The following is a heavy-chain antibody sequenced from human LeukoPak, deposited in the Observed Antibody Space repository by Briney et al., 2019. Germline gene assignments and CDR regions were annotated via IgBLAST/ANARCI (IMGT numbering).Heavy chain of an antibody. CDR3: AREGYDSSGYYSGPFDY. J-gene: IGHJ4*02. V-gene: IGHV1-18*01. D-gene: IGHD3-22*01. CDR1: GYTFTSYG. CDR2: ISAYNGNT. Sequence: ASVKVSCKASGYTFTSYGISWVRQAPGQGLEWMGWISAYNGNTNYAQKFQGRVTITTDESTSTAYMELSSLRSEDTAVYYCAREGYDSSGYYSGPFDYWGQGTLVTVSS.